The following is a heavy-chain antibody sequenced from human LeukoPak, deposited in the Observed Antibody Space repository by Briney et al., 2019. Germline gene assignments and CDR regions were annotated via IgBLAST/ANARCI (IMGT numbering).Heavy chain of an antibody. CDR3: ARDRYPNYDSSGNWFDP. V-gene: IGHV6-1*01. CDR2: TYYRSKWSS. J-gene: IGHJ5*02. Sequence: SQTLSLTCAISGDSVSSKSAAWNWIRQSPSRGLEWLGRTYYRSKWSSGYAESVKSRITINPDTSKNQFSLQLKSVTPEDTAVYYCARDRYPNYDSSGNWFDPWGQGTLVTVSS. D-gene: IGHD3-22*01. CDR1: GDSVSSKSAA.